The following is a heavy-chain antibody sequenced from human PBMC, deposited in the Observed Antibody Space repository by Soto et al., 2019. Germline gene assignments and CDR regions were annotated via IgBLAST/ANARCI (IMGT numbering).Heavy chain of an antibody. D-gene: IGHD2-15*01. CDR3: ARDTHSHYYYYGMDV. J-gene: IGHJ6*02. Sequence: SETLSLTCTVSGGSISSGGYYWSWIRQHPGKGLEWIGYIYYSGSTYYNLSLKSRVTISVDTSKNQFSLKLSSVTAADTAVYYCARDTHSHYYYYGMDVWGQGTTVTVSS. CDR2: IYYSGST. V-gene: IGHV4-31*03. CDR1: GGSISSGGYY.